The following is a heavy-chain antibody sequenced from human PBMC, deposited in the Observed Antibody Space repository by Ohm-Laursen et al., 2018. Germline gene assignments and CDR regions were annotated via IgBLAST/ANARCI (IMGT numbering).Heavy chain of an antibody. Sequence: GSLRLSCAASGFTVSSHHMSWVRQAPGKGLEWVPIIYNGGSTYYADSVKGRFTISRDNSKNTLYLQMNSLRAEDTAVYYCARGGALDIWGQGAMVTVSS. CDR3: ARGGALDI. V-gene: IGHV3-53*01. CDR1: GFTVSSHH. D-gene: IGHD3-16*01. CDR2: IYNGGST. J-gene: IGHJ3*02.